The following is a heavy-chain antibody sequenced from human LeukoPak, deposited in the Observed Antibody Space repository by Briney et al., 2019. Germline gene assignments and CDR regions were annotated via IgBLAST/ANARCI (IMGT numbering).Heavy chain of an antibody. V-gene: IGHV1-46*01. CDR3: ARACSSTSCPSGNWFGP. CDR2: INPSGGST. Sequence: ASVKVSCKAPGYTFTSYYMHWVRQAPGQGLEWMGIINPSGGSTSYAQKFQGRVTLTRDTSTSTVYMELSSLRSEDTAVYYCARACSSTSCPSGNWFGPWGQGTLVTVSS. D-gene: IGHD2-2*01. J-gene: IGHJ5*02. CDR1: GYTFTSYY.